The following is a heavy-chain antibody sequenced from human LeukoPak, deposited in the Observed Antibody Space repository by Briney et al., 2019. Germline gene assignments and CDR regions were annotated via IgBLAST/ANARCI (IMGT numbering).Heavy chain of an antibody. V-gene: IGHV3-7*01. CDR1: GFTFSSYW. CDR2: IKQDGSEK. J-gene: IGHJ4*02. D-gene: IGHD3-10*01. Sequence: PGGSLRLSCAASGFTFSSYWMSWVRQAPGKGLEWVANIKQDGSEKYYVDSVKGRFTISRDNAKNSLYQQMNSLRAEDTAVYYCARAPIYYGSGSYYGASLAYFDYWGQGTLVTVSS. CDR3: ARAPIYYGSGSYYGASLAYFDY.